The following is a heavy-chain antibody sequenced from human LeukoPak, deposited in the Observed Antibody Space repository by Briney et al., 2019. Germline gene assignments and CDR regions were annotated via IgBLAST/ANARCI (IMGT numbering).Heavy chain of an antibody. J-gene: IGHJ6*03. CDR2: ISGSGGST. D-gene: IGHD6-13*01. CDR3: ASTADYSSSWYAQDYYYYYVHV. Sequence: GGSLRLSCAASGFTFSSYAMSWVRQAPGKGLEWVSAISGSGGSTYYADSVKGRFTISRDNSKNTLYLQMNSLRAEDTAVYYCASTADYSSSWYAQDYYYYYVHVLGEVTTVTVSS. V-gene: IGHV3-23*01. CDR1: GFTFSSYA.